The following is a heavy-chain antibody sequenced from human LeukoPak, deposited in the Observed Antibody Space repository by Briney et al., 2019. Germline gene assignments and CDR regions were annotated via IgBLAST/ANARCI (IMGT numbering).Heavy chain of an antibody. CDR3: AAKGGPFDF. D-gene: IGHD6-25*01. CDR2: IKQEGNEK. V-gene: IGHV3-7*05. Sequence: PGGSLRLSCAVSGFTFRSYWMSCVRQAPGKGLEFVANIKQEGNEKYYVDSVEGRFTISRDNAKNSLYLQMNGLRAEDTAVYYCAAKGGPFDFWGQGTLVTVSA. J-gene: IGHJ4*02. CDR1: GFTFRSYW.